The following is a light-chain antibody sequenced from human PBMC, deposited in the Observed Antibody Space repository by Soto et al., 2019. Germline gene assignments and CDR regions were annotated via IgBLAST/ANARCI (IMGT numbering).Light chain of an antibody. CDR1: SSDVGGYNF. V-gene: IGLV2-8*01. J-gene: IGLJ1*01. CDR2: EVS. CDR3: TSYEGGGKYV. Sequence: QSVLTQPPSASGSAGQSVTISCTGTSSDVGGYNFVSWYQQHPGKAPKLMIFEVSKRPSGVPDRFSGSKSGNTASLTVSGLQAEDEADYYCCTSYEGGGKYVFGTGTKVTVL.